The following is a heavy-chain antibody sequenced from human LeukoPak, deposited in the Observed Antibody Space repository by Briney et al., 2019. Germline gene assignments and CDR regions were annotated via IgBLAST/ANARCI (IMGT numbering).Heavy chain of an antibody. Sequence: SETLSLTCAVYGGSFSGYYWSWIRQPPGKGLEWIGEINHSGSTNYNPSLKSRVTISVDTSKNQFSLKLSSVTAADTAVYYCASNGVVVPSTLDYWGQGTLVTVSS. V-gene: IGHV4-34*01. J-gene: IGHJ4*02. CDR1: GGSFSGYY. CDR3: ASNGVVVPSTLDY. CDR2: INHSGST. D-gene: IGHD3-22*01.